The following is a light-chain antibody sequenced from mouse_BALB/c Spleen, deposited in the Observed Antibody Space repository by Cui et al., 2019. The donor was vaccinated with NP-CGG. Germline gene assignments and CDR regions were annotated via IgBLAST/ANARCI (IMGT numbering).Light chain of an antibody. V-gene: IGLV1*01. CDR2: GTN. J-gene: IGLJ1*01. CDR1: TEAVTTSNY. CDR3: ALWYSNHWV. Sequence: AVLTQESAPTTSPGETVTLTCRSSTEAVTTSNYANWVQEKPDNLFTGLIGGTNNRAPGVPARFSGALIGDKAALTITGAQTEDEAIYFCALWYSNHWVFGGGTKLTVL.